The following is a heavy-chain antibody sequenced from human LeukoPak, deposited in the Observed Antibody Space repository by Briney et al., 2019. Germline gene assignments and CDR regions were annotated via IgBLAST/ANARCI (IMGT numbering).Heavy chain of an antibody. CDR3: ARTNYCGSTSCRYFDY. CDR2: IYYSGST. CDR1: GGSISSYY. V-gene: IGHV4-59*01. D-gene: IGHD2-2*01. Sequence: PSETLSLTCTVSGGSISSYYWSWIRQPPGKGLEWIGYIYYSGSTNYNPSLKSRVTISVDTSKNQFSQKLSSVTAADTAVYYCARTNYCGSTSCRYFDYWGQGTLVTVSS. J-gene: IGHJ4*02.